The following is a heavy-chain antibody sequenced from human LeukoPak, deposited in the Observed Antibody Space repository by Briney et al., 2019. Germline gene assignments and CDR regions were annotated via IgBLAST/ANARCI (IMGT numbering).Heavy chain of an antibody. D-gene: IGHD3-3*01. J-gene: IGHJ4*02. CDR1: GGSISSSNW. CDR2: IYHSGST. V-gene: IGHV4-4*02. CDR3: ARAYYDFWSGYPNPYYFDY. Sequence: SETLSLTCAGPGGSISSSNWWSWVRQPPGKGLEWIGEIYHSGSTNYNPSLKSRVTISVDKSKNQFSLKLSSVTAADTAVYYCARAYYDFWSGYPNPYYFDYWGQGTLVTVSS.